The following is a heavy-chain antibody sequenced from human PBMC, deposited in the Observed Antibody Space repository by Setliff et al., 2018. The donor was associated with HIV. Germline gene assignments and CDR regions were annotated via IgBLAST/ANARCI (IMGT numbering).Heavy chain of an antibody. D-gene: IGHD5-18*01. V-gene: IGHV3-48*01. CDR2: ISGTSGTM. CDR1: GFTFSTYS. J-gene: IGHJ1*01. CDR3: AKDAGSYSYVHEYFQH. Sequence: GGSLRLSCAASGFTFSTYSMNWVRQAPGKGLEWVSYISGTSGTMYYADSVKGRFTISRDNAKNSLFLQMNSLTAEDTAVYYCAKDAGSYSYVHEYFQHWGQGTLVTVSS.